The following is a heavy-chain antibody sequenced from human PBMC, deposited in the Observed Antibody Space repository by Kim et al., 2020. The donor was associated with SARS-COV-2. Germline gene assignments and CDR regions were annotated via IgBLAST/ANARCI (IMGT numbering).Heavy chain of an antibody. Sequence: GGSLRLSCAASGFTFSSYTMNWVRQAPGKGLEWVSYVSSSSSTIYYADSVKGRFTISRDNAKDSLYLQMNSLRAEDTAVYYCAREGGHFDSSGYYSRWFDPWGQGTLVTVSS. V-gene: IGHV3-48*04. D-gene: IGHD3-22*01. CDR2: VSSSSSTI. CDR1: GFTFSSYT. CDR3: AREGGHFDSSGYYSRWFDP. J-gene: IGHJ5*02.